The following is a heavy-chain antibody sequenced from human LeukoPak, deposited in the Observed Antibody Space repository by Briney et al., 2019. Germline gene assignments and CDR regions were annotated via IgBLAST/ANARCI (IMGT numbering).Heavy chain of an antibody. Sequence: SVKVSCKASGGTLRRFSVNWVRQAPGRGPEWMGGIIPASGTLIYARDFQDRVTITADESTSTAYMELSSLRSEDTAVYYCATVFLELGGPSGFDFVAANYYFDSWGQGTLVTVSS. CDR3: ATVFLELGGPSGFDFVAANYYFDS. J-gene: IGHJ4*02. V-gene: IGHV1-69*13. D-gene: IGHD5-12*01. CDR2: IIPASGTL. CDR1: GGTLRRFS.